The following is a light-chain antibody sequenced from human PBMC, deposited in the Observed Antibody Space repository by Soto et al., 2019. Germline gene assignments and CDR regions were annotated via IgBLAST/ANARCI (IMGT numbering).Light chain of an antibody. J-gene: IGLJ3*02. V-gene: IGLV4-69*01. Sequence: QPVLTQSTSASASLGASVKLTCTLRRGHSSYAIAWHQQQPEKGPRYLMKLNSDGSHSKGDGIPDRFSGSSSGAERYLTISSLQSEDEADYYCQTWGTGIRVFGGGTKLTVL. CDR2: LNSDGSH. CDR3: QTWGTGIRV. CDR1: RGHSSYA.